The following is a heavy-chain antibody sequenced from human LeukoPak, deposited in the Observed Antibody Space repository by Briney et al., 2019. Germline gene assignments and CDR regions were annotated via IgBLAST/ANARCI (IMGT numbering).Heavy chain of an antibody. J-gene: IGHJ4*02. V-gene: IGHV3-23*01. CDR1: GFTFSSYA. CDR3: ASPEVLSGYDLTSRFDY. D-gene: IGHD5-12*01. Sequence: PGRSLRLSSAASGFTFSSYAMSWVRQAPGKGLEWVSAISGSGGSTYYADSVKGRFTISRDNSKNTLYLQMNSLRAEDTAVYYCASPEVLSGYDLTSRFDYWGQGTLVTVSS. CDR2: ISGSGGST.